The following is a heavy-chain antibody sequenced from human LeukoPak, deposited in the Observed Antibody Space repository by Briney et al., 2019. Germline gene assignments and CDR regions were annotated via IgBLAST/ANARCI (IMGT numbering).Heavy chain of an antibody. CDR3: ARVHSGSYYAY. J-gene: IGHJ4*02. V-gene: IGHV4-38-2*02. CDR1: GYSISSGYY. Sequence: SQTLSLTCTVSGYSISSGYYWGWIRQPPGKGLEWIGSIYHSGSTYYNPSLKSRVTISVDTSKNQFSLKLSSVTAADTAVYYCARVHSGSYYAYWGQGTLVTVSS. CDR2: IYHSGST. D-gene: IGHD1-26*01.